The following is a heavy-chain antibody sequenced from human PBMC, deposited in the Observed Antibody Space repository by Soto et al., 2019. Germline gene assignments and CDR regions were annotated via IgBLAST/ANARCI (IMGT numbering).Heavy chain of an antibody. CDR1: GFTFSSYG. Sequence: AGGSLRLSCAASGFTFSSYGVHWVRQAPGKGLEWVAVISYDGSNKYYADSVKGRFTISRDNSKNTLYLQMNSLRAEDTAVYYCAKGVVVAGPEACVDYWGQGTLVTVSS. V-gene: IGHV3-30*18. D-gene: IGHD2-21*02. CDR2: ISYDGSNK. J-gene: IGHJ4*02. CDR3: AKGVVVAGPEACVDY.